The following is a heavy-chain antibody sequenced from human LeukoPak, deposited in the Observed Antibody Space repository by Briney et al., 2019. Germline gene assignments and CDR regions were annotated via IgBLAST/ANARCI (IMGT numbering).Heavy chain of an antibody. Sequence: GGSRRLSCVGSGFTFSSYAMSWVRQAPGKGLEWVSAIHGGGGSTYYADSVKGRFTVSRDNSKNTLYLQMNSLRAEDTAVYYCAKRNYGAVDYWGQGTLVTVSS. CDR2: IHGGGGST. J-gene: IGHJ4*02. D-gene: IGHD3-16*01. CDR3: AKRNYGAVDY. V-gene: IGHV3-23*01. CDR1: GFTFSSYA.